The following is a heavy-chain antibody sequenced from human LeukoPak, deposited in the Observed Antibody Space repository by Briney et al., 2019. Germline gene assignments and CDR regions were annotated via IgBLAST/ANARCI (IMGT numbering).Heavy chain of an antibody. CDR3: ARDRDYDSSGGFDY. V-gene: IGHV4-4*07. CDR1: GGSISSYY. D-gene: IGHD3-22*01. Sequence: PSETLSLTCTVSGGSISSYYWSWLRQPAGKGLEWIGRIYTSGSTNYNPSLKSRVTMSVDTSKNQFSLKLSSVTAADTAVYYCARDRDYDSSGGFDYWGQGTLVTVSS. CDR2: IYTSGST. J-gene: IGHJ4*02.